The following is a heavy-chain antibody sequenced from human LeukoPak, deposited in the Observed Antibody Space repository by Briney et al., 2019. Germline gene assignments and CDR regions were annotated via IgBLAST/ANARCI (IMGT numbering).Heavy chain of an antibody. D-gene: IGHD2-15*01. V-gene: IGHV3-33*06. CDR1: GFTFSSYG. CDR3: AKDRSASIAFDAFDI. Sequence: PGRSLRLSCAASGFTFSSYGMHWVRQAPGKGLEWVAVIWYDGSNKYYADSVKGRFTISRDNSKNTLYLQMNSLRAEDTAVYYCAKDRSASIAFDAFDIWGQGTMVTVSS. CDR2: IWYDGSNK. J-gene: IGHJ3*02.